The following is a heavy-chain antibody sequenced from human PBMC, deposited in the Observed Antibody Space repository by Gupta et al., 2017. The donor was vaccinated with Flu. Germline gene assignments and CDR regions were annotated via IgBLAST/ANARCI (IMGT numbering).Heavy chain of an antibody. D-gene: IGHD3-3*01. CDR3: ARSRYDFWSGYVGSEYGMDV. CDR1: GFTFSDYA. J-gene: IGHJ6*02. V-gene: IGHV3-33*01. Sequence: QLVESGGGVVQPGRSLRLSCAASGFTFSDYAMHWVRQAPGKGLEGLAIIWYDGSDKYYADSVKGRFTISRDNSRNTLYMQMNTLRAEDTAVYYCARSRYDFWSGYVGSEYGMDVWGQGTTVTVS. CDR2: IWYDGSDK.